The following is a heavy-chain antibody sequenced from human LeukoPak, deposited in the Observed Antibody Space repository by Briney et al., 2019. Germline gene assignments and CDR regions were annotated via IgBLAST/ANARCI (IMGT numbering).Heavy chain of an antibody. CDR3: ATAAPEDYYFDY. D-gene: IGHD3/OR15-3a*01. CDR2: FDPEDGET. Sequence: ASVKVSCKVSGYTLTELSMHWVRQAPGKGLEWMGGFDPEDGETIYAQKFQGRVAMTEDTSTDTAYMELSSLRSEDTAVYYCATAAPEDYYFDYWGQETLVTVSS. V-gene: IGHV1-24*01. CDR1: GYTLTELS. J-gene: IGHJ4*02.